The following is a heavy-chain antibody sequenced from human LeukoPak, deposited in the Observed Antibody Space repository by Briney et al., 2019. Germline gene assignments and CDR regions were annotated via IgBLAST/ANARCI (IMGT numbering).Heavy chain of an antibody. J-gene: IGHJ4*02. V-gene: IGHV4-4*07. CDR1: GGYISSYY. Sequence: PSETLSLTCTVSGGYISSYYWSWIRQPAGKGLEWIGRIYTSGSTNYNPSLKSRVTMSVDTSKNQFSLKLSSVTAADTAVYYCVRGGRGYSYENYYFDYWGQGTLVTVSS. D-gene: IGHD5-18*01. CDR3: VRGGRGYSYENYYFDY. CDR2: IYTSGST.